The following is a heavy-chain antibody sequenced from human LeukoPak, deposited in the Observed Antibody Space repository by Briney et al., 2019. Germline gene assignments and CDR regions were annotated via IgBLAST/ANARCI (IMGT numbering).Heavy chain of an antibody. CDR3: ARFSVARDYAFDI. Sequence: SETLSLTCTVSGGSISSGGYYWSWIRQHPGKGLEWIGYIYYSGSTYYNPSLKSRVTILVDTSKNQFSLKLSSVTAADTAVYYCARFSVARDYAFDIWGQGTMVTVSS. CDR1: GGSISSGGYY. V-gene: IGHV4-31*03. CDR2: IYYSGST. J-gene: IGHJ3*02.